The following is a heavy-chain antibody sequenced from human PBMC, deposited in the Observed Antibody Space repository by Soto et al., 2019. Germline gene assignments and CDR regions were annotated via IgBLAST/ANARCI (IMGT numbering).Heavy chain of an antibody. D-gene: IGHD3-3*01. V-gene: IGHV1-18*01. J-gene: IGHJ4*02. Sequence: ASVKVSFKASGYTFTSYGISWVRQAPGQGLEWMGWISAYNGNTNYAQKLQGRVTMTTDTSTSTAYMELRSLRSDDTAVYYCARDKVGFWNAGYWGQGTLVTVSS. CDR2: ISAYNGNT. CDR3: ARDKVGFWNAGY. CDR1: GYTFTSYG.